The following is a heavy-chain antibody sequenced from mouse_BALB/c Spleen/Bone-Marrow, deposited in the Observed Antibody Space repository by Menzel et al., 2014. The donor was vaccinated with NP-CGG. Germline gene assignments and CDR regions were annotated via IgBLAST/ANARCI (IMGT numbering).Heavy chain of an antibody. V-gene: IGHV7-3*02. CDR1: GFTFTDYY. CDR2: IRNKANGYTT. J-gene: IGHJ3*01. D-gene: IGHD2-1*01. CDR3: ARDYGNYVRFAY. Sequence: EVKVVESGGGLVQPGGSLRLSCATSGFTFTDYYMSWVRQPPGKALEWLGFIRNKANGYTTEYSASVKGRFTISRDNSLSILYLQMNTLRAEDSATYYCARDYGNYVRFAYWGQGTLATVSA.